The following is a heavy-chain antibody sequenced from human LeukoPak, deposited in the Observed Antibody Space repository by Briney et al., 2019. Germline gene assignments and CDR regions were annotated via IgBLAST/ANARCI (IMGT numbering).Heavy chain of an antibody. CDR2: ISSSSSYT. J-gene: IGHJ4*02. CDR3: ARDLEAAAGPFDY. CDR1: GFTFSDYY. Sequence: GGSLRLSCAASGFTFSDYYMSWIRQAPGKGLEWVSYISSSSSYTNYADSVKGRFTISRDNAKNSLYLQMNSLGAEDTAVYYCARDLEAAAGPFDYWGQGTLVTVSS. V-gene: IGHV3-11*06. D-gene: IGHD6-13*01.